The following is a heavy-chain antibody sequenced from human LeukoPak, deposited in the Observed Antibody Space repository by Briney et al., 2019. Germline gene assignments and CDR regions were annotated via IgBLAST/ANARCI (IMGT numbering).Heavy chain of an antibody. D-gene: IGHD3-10*01. V-gene: IGHV1-2*02. CDR3: ARDSDTMVRGATEP. Sequence: ASVKVSRKASGYTFTGYYMHWVRQAPGQGLEWMGWINPNSGGTNYAQKFQGRVTMTRDTSISTAYMELSRLRSDDTAVYYCARDSDTMVRGATEPWGQGTLVTVSS. CDR2: INPNSGGT. J-gene: IGHJ5*02. CDR1: GYTFTGYY.